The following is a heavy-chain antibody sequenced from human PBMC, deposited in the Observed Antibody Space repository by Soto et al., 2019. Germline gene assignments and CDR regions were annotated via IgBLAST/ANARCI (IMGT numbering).Heavy chain of an antibody. CDR3: ARRYGGHFDY. J-gene: IGHJ4*02. CDR2: IYGSGST. V-gene: IGHV4-59*01. CDR1: GGSINGYY. D-gene: IGHD1-26*01. Sequence: SETLSLTCTVSGGSINGYYWSWIRQSPEKGLEWIGYIYGSGSTNYNPSLKSRVTISVDTSKNQFSLKLSSVTAADTAVYYCARRYGGHFDYWGQGTLVTVSS.